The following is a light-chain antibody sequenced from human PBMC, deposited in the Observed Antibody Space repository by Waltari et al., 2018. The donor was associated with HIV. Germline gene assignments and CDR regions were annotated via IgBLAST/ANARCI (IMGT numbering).Light chain of an antibody. J-gene: IGKJ2*01. CDR3: QQYSRSAYT. CDR2: GAS. Sequence: LTQSPSFLPASVGDRATLSCRASQSVSSSYLAWYQQKPGQPPRLLIYGASTRAIGIPDRFSISGSGTDFTLTISRLEPEDFAVYYCQQYSRSAYTFGQGTKLEIK. CDR1: QSVSSSY. V-gene: IGKV3-20*01.